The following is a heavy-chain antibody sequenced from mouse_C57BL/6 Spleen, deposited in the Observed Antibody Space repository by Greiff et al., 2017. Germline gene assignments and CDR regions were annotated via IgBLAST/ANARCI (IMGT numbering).Heavy chain of an antibody. CDR3: AREEGSDSNYDY. Sequence: DVMLVESGGGLVKPGGSLKLSCAASGFTFSSYAMSWVRQTPEKRLEWVATISDGGSYTYYPDNVKGRFTISRDNAKNNLYLQMSHLKSEDTAMYYCAREEGSDSNYDYWGQGTTLTVSS. CDR2: ISDGGSYT. V-gene: IGHV5-4*01. CDR1: GFTFSSYA. D-gene: IGHD2-5*01. J-gene: IGHJ2*01.